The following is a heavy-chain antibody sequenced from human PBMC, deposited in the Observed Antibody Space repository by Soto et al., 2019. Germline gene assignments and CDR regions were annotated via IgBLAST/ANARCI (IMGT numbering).Heavy chain of an antibody. J-gene: IGHJ5*02. V-gene: IGHV3-23*01. D-gene: IGHD2-15*01. Sequence: PGGSLRLSCAASGFTFSSYAMSWVRQAPGKGLEWVSAISGSGGSTYYADSVKGRFTISRDNSKNTLYLQMNSLRAEDTAVYYCARDRRFCSGGSCYPPYQFAPWGQGPLVPVPS. CDR1: GFTFSSYA. CDR3: ARDRRFCSGGSCYPPYQFAP. CDR2: ISGSGGST.